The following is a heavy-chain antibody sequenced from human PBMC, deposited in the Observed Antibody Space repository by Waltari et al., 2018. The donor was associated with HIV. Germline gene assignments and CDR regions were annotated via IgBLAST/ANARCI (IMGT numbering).Heavy chain of an antibody. J-gene: IGHJ5*02. D-gene: IGHD5-18*01. Sequence: LVESGGGVVKTGESLRLMCEDSGFAFRHYSFNLVRQSPLRGLEWVASIRRATNEKFYLDSVRGRFVISRDDSESSVHLQMDSVKKEDTGTYFCVRDDPGYGPIDHWGRGTQVTV. CDR1: GFAFRHYS. CDR3: VRDDPGYGPIDH. CDR2: IRRATNEK. V-gene: IGHV3-21*04.